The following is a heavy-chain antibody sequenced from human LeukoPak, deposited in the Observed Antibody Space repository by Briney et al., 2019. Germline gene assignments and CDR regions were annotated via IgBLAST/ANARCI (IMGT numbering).Heavy chain of an antibody. D-gene: IGHD3-3*01. CDR1: GYTFTGYY. Sequence: ASVKVSCTASGYTFTGYYMHWVRQAPGQGLEWMGRINPNSGGTNYAQKFQGRVTMTRDTSISTAYMELSRLRSDDTAVYYCARSWYDFWSGYLGSLYYYYGMDVWGQGTTVTVSS. CDR2: INPNSGGT. V-gene: IGHV1-2*06. CDR3: ARSWYDFWSGYLGSLYYYYGMDV. J-gene: IGHJ6*02.